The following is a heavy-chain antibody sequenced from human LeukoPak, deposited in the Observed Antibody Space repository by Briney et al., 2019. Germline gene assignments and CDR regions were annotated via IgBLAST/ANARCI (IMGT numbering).Heavy chain of an antibody. CDR1: GGSISTTNYY. J-gene: IGHJ4*02. CDR3: ARVTAVAGGDY. V-gene: IGHV4-39*07. CDR2: VYYSGST. Sequence: SSETLSLTCTVSGGSISTTNYYWGWIRQSPGKGLEWFGCVYYSGSTNYNPSLKSRVTISVDTSKNQFSLKLSSVTAADTAVYYCARVTAVAGGDYWGQGTLATVSS. D-gene: IGHD6-19*01.